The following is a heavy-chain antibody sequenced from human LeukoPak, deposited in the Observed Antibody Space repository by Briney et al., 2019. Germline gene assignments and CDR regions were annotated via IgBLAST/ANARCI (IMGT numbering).Heavy chain of an antibody. CDR2: IKQDGSEK. J-gene: IGHJ4*02. V-gene: IGHV3-7*03. Sequence: GGSLRLSCAASGFTVSSSYMSWVRQAPGKGLEWVANIKQDGSEKYYVDSVRGRFTISRDNAKNSLSLQMNSLRAEDTAVYYCASNYGGWGQGTLVTVSS. CDR3: ASNYGG. CDR1: GFTVSSSY. D-gene: IGHD4-11*01.